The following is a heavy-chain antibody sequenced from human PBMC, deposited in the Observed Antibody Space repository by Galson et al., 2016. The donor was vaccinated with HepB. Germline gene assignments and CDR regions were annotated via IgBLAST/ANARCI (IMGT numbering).Heavy chain of an antibody. CDR1: GGSISTTDW. Sequence: SETLSLTCTVPGGSISTTDWWSWVRQAPGKGLEWIGEIYHSGTTTYNPSLETRASMSLDKSKNQFSLRLSSVTAADTAVYYCARDPTLRPMDLWGHGTTVVVSS. CDR3: ARDPTLRPMDL. V-gene: IGHV4-4*02. CDR2: IYHSGTT. D-gene: IGHD3-16*01. J-gene: IGHJ6*02.